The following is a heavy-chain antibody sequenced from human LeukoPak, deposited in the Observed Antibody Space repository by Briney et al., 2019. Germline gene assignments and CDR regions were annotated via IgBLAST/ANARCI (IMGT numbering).Heavy chain of an antibody. D-gene: IGHD6-19*01. CDR3: ARLKAVAGMNLPPDY. V-gene: IGHV3-23*01. CDR1: GFTFTNYA. CDR2: TVGSRPDT. J-gene: IGHJ4*02. Sequence: GGSLRLSCAASGFTFTNYAMSWVRQTPGKGLEWVAATVGSRPDTYHADSVKGRFTVSRDNSRNTLYLQMNSLRAEDTAVYYCARLKAVAGMNLPPDYWGQGTLVTVSS.